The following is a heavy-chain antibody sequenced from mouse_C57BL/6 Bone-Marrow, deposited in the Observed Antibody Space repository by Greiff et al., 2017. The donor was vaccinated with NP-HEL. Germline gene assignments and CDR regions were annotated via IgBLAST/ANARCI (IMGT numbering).Heavy chain of an antibody. Sequence: EVNLVESGGGLVQPGGSLKLSCAASGFTFSDYYMYWVRQTPEKRLEWVAYISNGGGSTYYPDTVKGRFTISRDNAKNTLYLQMSRLKSEDTAMYYCARHAGKAYWGQGTLVTVSA. J-gene: IGHJ3*01. CDR2: ISNGGGST. CDR1: GFTFSDYY. D-gene: IGHD4-1*01. CDR3: ARHAGKAY. V-gene: IGHV5-12*01.